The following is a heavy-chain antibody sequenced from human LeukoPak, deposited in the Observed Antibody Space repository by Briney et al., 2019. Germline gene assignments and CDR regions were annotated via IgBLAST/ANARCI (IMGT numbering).Heavy chain of an antibody. J-gene: IGHJ4*02. CDR1: GFTFSGSW. CDR2: ISPDGNLK. Sequence: PGGSLRLSCVASGFTFSGSWMTWVRQAPGRGLQWLGYISPDGNLKSYVDSVKGRFTISRGNARNSVYLQISSLRVEDTSVYYCARDPAYGALDYWGQGTLVAVSS. V-gene: IGHV3-7*01. CDR3: ARDPAYGALDY. D-gene: IGHD4-17*01.